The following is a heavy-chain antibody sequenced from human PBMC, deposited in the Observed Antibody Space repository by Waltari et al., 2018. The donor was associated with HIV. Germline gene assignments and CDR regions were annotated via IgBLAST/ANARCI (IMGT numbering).Heavy chain of an antibody. J-gene: IGHJ5*02. V-gene: IGHV1-46*01. CDR2: VNSGQGST. CDR1: GYAFTTYY. CDR3: ARGRPTPERVTPLDP. Sequence: QVQLVQSGAEVKKPGALVRICCKASGYAFTTYYIHWVRQAPGQALEWMGIVNSGQGSTSEARRFEGRGTITRHASTCTVYMELNSLTSEDTALYYCARGRPTPERVTPLDPWGQGTLVTVSS.